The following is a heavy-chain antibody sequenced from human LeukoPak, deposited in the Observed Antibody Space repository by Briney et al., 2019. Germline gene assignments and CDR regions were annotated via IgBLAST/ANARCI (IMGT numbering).Heavy chain of an antibody. Sequence: ASVKVSCKASGYTFTSYGISWVRQAPGQGLEWMGWISAYNGNTNYAQKLQGRATMTTDTSTSTAYMELRSLRSDDTAVYYCASFWPGRNYYYGMDVWGQGTTVTVSS. CDR1: GYTFTSYG. D-gene: IGHD2-15*01. CDR2: ISAYNGNT. J-gene: IGHJ6*02. V-gene: IGHV1-18*01. CDR3: ASFWPGRNYYYGMDV.